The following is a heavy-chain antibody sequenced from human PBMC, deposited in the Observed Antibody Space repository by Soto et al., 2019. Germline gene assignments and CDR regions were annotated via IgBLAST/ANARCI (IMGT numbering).Heavy chain of an antibody. D-gene: IGHD6-13*01. V-gene: IGHV1-2*02. Sequence: ASVKVSCKASGYTFTGYYMHWVRQAPGQGLEWMGWINPNSGGTNYAQKFQGRVTMTRDTSISTAYMELSRLRSDDTAVYYCARGPPGIAPKRVWFDPWGQGTLVTVSS. CDR3: ARGPPGIAPKRVWFDP. CDR1: GYTFTGYY. CDR2: INPNSGGT. J-gene: IGHJ5*02.